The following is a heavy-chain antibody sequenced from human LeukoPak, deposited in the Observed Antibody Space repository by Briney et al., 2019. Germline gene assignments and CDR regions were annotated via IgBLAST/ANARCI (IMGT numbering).Heavy chain of an antibody. CDR1: GYTLTNYG. Sequence: GASVKVSCKASGYTLTNYGISWVRQAPGQGLKWMGWISAYNGNTNYAQKVQGRVTMTTDTSTNTAYMELRSLRSDDTAVYYCARVDGVLQTGIAAADPPRPAYFDYWGQGTLVTVSS. D-gene: IGHD6-13*01. V-gene: IGHV1-18*01. CDR3: ARVDGVLQTGIAAADPPRPAYFDY. J-gene: IGHJ4*02. CDR2: ISAYNGNT.